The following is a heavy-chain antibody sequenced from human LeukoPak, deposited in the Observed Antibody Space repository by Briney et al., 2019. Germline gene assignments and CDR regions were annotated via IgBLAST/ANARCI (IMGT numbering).Heavy chain of an antibody. CDR3: ARYSTTWTEAFDI. D-gene: IGHD2/OR15-2a*01. Sequence: GGSLRLSCVASGFTFSHHGMNWVRQAPGKGLEWVSSISSSSSYIYYADSVKGRFTISRDNAKNSLYLQMNSLRGDDTAVYYCARYSTTWTEAFDIWGQETMVTVSS. CDR1: GFTFSHHG. J-gene: IGHJ3*02. CDR2: ISSSSSYI. V-gene: IGHV3-21*01.